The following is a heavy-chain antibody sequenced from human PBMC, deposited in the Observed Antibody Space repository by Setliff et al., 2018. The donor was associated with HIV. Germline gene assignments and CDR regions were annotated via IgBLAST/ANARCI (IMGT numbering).Heavy chain of an antibody. CDR1: GGTFSSYA. D-gene: IGHD7-27*01. Sequence: GASVKVSCKASGGTFSSYAISWVRQAPGQGLEWMGGIIPILGIANYAQKFQGRVTITADKSTSTAYMELSGLRSEDTAVYYCASPNWAYFDYWGQGTLVTVSS. CDR3: ASPNWAYFDY. V-gene: IGHV1-69*10. J-gene: IGHJ4*02. CDR2: IIPILGIA.